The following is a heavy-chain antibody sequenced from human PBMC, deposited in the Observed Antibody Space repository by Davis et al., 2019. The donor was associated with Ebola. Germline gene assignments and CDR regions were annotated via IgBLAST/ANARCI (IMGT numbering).Heavy chain of an antibody. CDR1: GYSISSGYY. Sequence: SETLSLTCTVSGYSISSGYYWGWIRQPPGKGLEWIGEIYHSGAINYNPSLKSRVTISLNKSKNQFSLKLSAVTAADTAIYYCARDQWGHTDMIWFDSWGQGTQVTVSS. D-gene: IGHD3-16*01. J-gene: IGHJ5*01. V-gene: IGHV4-38-2*02. CDR2: IYHSGAI. CDR3: ARDQWGHTDMIWFDS.